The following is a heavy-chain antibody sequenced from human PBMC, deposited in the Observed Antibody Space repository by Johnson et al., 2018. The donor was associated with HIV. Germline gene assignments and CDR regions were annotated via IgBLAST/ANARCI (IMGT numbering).Heavy chain of an antibody. CDR1: GFTFDDYG. D-gene: IGHD2-15*01. CDR3: VREDSMILPPYHDAFDI. CDR2: IESDATT. Sequence: VQLVESGGGLVQPGRSLRLSCAASGFTFDDYGIHWVRRAPGKGLVWVSHIESDATTAYADYVRGRFTISRDNAKNTVYLQMNSLRVEDTAVYYCVREDSMILPPYHDAFDIWGQGTMVTVSS. V-gene: IGHV3-74*01. J-gene: IGHJ3*02.